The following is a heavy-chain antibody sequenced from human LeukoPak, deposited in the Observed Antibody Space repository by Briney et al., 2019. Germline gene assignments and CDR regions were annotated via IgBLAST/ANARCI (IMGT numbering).Heavy chain of an antibody. CDR2: INHNGNVN. J-gene: IGHJ6*02. D-gene: IGHD3-16*01. Sequence: GGSLRLSCEASGFTFSSYWMNWARQAPGKGLEWVASINHNGNVNYYVDSVKGRFTISRDNAKNSLYLQMSNLRAKDTAVYFCARGGGLDVWGQGATVTVSS. CDR3: ARGGGLDV. V-gene: IGHV3-7*03. CDR1: GFTFSSYW.